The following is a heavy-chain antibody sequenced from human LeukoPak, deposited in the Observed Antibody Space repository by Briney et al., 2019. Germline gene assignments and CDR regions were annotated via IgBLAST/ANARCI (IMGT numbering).Heavy chain of an antibody. CDR3: ARVVIFGVVADRLNNWFDP. J-gene: IGHJ5*02. Sequence: ASVKVSCKASGYTFTDYYIYWVRQAPGQGFEWMGWINPNSGGTNYAQKFQGRVTMTRDTTISTAYMELSRLRSDDTAVYYCARVVIFGVVADRLNNWFDPWGQGTLVTVSS. CDR2: INPNSGGT. D-gene: IGHD3-3*01. V-gene: IGHV1-2*02. CDR1: GYTFTDYY.